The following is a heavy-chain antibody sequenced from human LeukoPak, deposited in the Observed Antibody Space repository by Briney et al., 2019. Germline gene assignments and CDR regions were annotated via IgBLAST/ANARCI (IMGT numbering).Heavy chain of an antibody. V-gene: IGHV3-21*01. CDR2: ISSSSTYI. CDR1: GFTFISYT. J-gene: IGHJ4*02. CDR3: ARDGRCGGDCYAS. Sequence: GGSLRLSCAASGFTFISYTMNWVRHAPGKGLELVSIISSSSTYIYYVDSVKGRFTISRANAKNALYLQMHSLRVEDTAVYYCARDGRCGGDCYASWGQGTLVTVSS. D-gene: IGHD2-21*02.